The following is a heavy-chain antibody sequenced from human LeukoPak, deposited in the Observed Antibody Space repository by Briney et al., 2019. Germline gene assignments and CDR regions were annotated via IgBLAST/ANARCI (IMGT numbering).Heavy chain of an antibody. CDR2: ISGSGGST. CDR3: AKTGGYCSSASCPDKYGMDV. D-gene: IGHD2-2*01. J-gene: IGHJ6*04. CDR1: GFTFSSYA. Sequence: PGGSLRLSCAASGFTFSSYATSWVRQAPGKGLEWVSAISGSGGSTYYADSVKGRFTISRDNSKNTLYLQMNSLRAEDTAVYYCAKTGGYCSSASCPDKYGMDVWGKGTTVTVSS. V-gene: IGHV3-23*01.